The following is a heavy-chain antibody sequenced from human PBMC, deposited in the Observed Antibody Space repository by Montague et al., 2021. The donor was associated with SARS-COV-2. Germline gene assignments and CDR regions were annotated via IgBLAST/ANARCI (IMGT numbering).Heavy chain of an antibody. Sequence: SETLSLTCSVSGDSITYFYWSWIRQPPGKGLEWIGYIFYSGSTKYNPSLQSRVTFSVDTSRNQFSLNLDSVTAADTGVYYCARGATRSFDHWGQGVLVTVSS. CDR2: IFYSGST. D-gene: IGHD1-1*01. CDR3: ARGATRSFDH. CDR1: GDSITYFY. V-gene: IGHV4-59*01. J-gene: IGHJ4*02.